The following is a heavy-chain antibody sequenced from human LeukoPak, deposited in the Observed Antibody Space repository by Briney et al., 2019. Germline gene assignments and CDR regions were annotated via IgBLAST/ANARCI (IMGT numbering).Heavy chain of an antibody. V-gene: IGHV4-59*01. CDR1: GGSISSYY. D-gene: IGHD6-6*01. CDR2: IYYSGST. J-gene: IGHJ3*02. Sequence: PSETLSLTCTVSGGSISSYYWSWIRQPPGKGLEWIGYIYYSGSTNYNPSLKSRVAISVDTSKNQFSLKLSSVTAADTAVYYCARKIGYGSSKAAFDIWGQGTMVTVSS. CDR3: ARKIGYGSSKAAFDI.